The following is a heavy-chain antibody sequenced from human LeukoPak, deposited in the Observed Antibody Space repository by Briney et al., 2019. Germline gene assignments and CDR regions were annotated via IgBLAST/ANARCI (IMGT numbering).Heavy chain of an antibody. V-gene: IGHV1-8*01. J-gene: IGHJ4*02. Sequence: ASVKVSCKASGYTFTSYDINWVRQATGQGLEWMGWMNPNSGNTGYAQKFQGRVTMTRNTSISTAYMELSSLRSEDTAVYYCAKVGKRTGPYGSGGFDSWGQGTLVTVSS. CDR2: MNPNSGNT. CDR1: GYTFTSYD. D-gene: IGHD3-10*01. CDR3: AKVGKRTGPYGSGGFDS.